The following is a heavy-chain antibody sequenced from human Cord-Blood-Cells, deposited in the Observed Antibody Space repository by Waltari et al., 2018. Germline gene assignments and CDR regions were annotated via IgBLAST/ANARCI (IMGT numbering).Heavy chain of an antibody. CDR2: IAYDGSNK. V-gene: IGHV3-30*04. Sequence: HVQLVESGVGVVQPGRSLRLSCAASGFPFSSYAMHWVRQAPGKGLEGVAVIAYDGSNKYYADSVKGRFTISRDNSKNTLYLQMNSLRAEDTAVYYCARDDFLLGFDYWGQGTLVTVSS. D-gene: IGHD3-9*01. J-gene: IGHJ4*02. CDR3: ARDDFLLGFDY. CDR1: GFPFSSYA.